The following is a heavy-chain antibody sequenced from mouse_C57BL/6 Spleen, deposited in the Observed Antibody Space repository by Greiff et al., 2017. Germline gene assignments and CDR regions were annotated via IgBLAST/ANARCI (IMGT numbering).Heavy chain of an antibody. V-gene: IGHV1-52*01. CDR1: GYTFTSYW. J-gene: IGHJ2*01. CDR2: IDPSDSET. D-gene: IGHD1-1*01. Sequence: LKQPGAELVRPGSSVKLSCKASGYTFTSYWMHWVKQRPIQGLEWIGNIDPSDSETHYNQKFKDKATLTVDKSSSTAYMQLSSLTSEDSAVYYCARFPYYYGSSYYFDYWGQGTTLTVSS. CDR3: ARFPYYYGSSYYFDY.